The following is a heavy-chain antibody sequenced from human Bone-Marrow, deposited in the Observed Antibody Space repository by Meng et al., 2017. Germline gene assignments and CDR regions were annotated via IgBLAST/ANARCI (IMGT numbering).Heavy chain of an antibody. CDR2: IYYSGHT. CDR3: ARINPKDDY. CDR1: GGSVSTSSHY. Sequence: SETLSLTCTVPGGSVSTSSHYWGWIRQPPGKGLEWIGTIYYSGHTYYNPSLKSRTTVSVDTSKNQFSLKLNSVTAADTAVYYCARINPKDDYWGQGTLVTVSS. V-gene: IGHV4-39*07. J-gene: IGHJ4*02.